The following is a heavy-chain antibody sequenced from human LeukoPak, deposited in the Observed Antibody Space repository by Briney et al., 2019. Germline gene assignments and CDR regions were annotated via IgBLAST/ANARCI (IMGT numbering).Heavy chain of an antibody. V-gene: IGHV4-34*01. J-gene: IGHJ3*02. D-gene: IGHD3-9*01. Sequence: SRVTISVDTSKNQFSLKLSSVTAADTAVYYCAKGQKIRYFDWFPQRNALDIWGQGTMATVSS. CDR3: AKGQKIRYFDWFPQRNALDI.